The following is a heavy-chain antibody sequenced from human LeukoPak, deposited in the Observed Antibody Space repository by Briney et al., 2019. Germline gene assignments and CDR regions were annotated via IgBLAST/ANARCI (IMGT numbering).Heavy chain of an antibody. Sequence: GGSLRLSCAASGFTFSSYAMSWVRQAPEKGLECVSANSGSGGSTYYADSVKGRFTIYRDNSKNTLYLQMNSLRAEDTAVYYCAKDPVPYGDYYFDYWGQGTLVTVSS. D-gene: IGHD4-17*01. J-gene: IGHJ4*02. CDR3: AKDPVPYGDYYFDY. CDR2: NSGSGGST. V-gene: IGHV3-23*01. CDR1: GFTFSSYA.